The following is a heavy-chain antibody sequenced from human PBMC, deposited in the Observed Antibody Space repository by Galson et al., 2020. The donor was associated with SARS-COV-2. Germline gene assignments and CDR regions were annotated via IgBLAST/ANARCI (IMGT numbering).Heavy chain of an antibody. Sequence: SETLSLTCTVSGGTISSYYWSWIRQPPGKGLEWIGYIYYTGSTNYNPSLKSRVTISVDTSKSQFSLKLTSVTAADTAVYYCARQISTITYRGHHYYGMDVWGQGTTVTVSS. CDR3: ARQISTITYRGHHYYGMDV. CDR1: GGTISSYY. D-gene: IGHD3-22*01. V-gene: IGHV4-59*08. J-gene: IGHJ6*02. CDR2: IYYTGST.